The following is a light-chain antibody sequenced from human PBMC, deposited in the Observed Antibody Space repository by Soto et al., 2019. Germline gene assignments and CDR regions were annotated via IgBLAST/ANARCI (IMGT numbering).Light chain of an antibody. J-gene: IGKJ2*01. CDR3: HQYGALPYT. CDR1: QSVSSSY. Sequence: DIVLTQSPGTLSLSPGERATLSCRASQSVSSSYFAWYQQKPGQAPRLLIYAASRRPSGIPDRFSGSGSGTDFTLTMNRREPEDFALYYSHQYGALPYTFGHGTTLQIK. V-gene: IGKV3-20*01. CDR2: AAS.